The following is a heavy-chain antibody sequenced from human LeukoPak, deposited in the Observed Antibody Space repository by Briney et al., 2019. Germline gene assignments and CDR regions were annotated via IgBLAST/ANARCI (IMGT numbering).Heavy chain of an antibody. V-gene: IGHV1-18*01. D-gene: IGHD6-19*01. CDR1: GYTFTSYG. J-gene: IGHJ4*02. CDR2: ISAYNGNT. CDR3: AKEIAVAGTYY. Sequence: ASVKVSCKASGYTFTSYGISWVRQAPGQGLEWMGWISAYNGNTNYAQKPQGRVTMTTDTSTSTAYMELRSLRSDDTAVYYCAKEIAVAGTYYWGQGTLVTVSS.